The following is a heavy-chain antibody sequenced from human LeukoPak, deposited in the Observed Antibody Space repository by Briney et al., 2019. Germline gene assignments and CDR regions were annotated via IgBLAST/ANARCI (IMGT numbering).Heavy chain of an antibody. CDR1: EYTFTSYY. Sequence: ASVKVSCKASEYTFTSYYMHWVRQAPGQGLEWMGIINPSGGSTSYAQKFQGRVTMTRDMSTSTVYMELSSLRSEDTAVYYCARGPNSNYFDYWGQGTLVTVSS. V-gene: IGHV1-46*01. CDR2: INPSGGST. CDR3: ARGPNSNYFDY. J-gene: IGHJ4*02. D-gene: IGHD4-11*01.